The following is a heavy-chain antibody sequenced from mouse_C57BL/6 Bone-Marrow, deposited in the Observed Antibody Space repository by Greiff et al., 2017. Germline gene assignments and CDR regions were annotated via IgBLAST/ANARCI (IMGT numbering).Heavy chain of an antibody. CDR2: IYPGSGST. J-gene: IGHJ2*01. V-gene: IGHV1-55*01. D-gene: IGHD1-1*01. CDR1: GYTFTSYW. Sequence: QVQLQQPGAELVKPGASVKMSCKASGYTFTSYWITWVKQRPGQGLEWIGDIYPGSGSTNYNEKFKSKATLPVDTSSSTAYMQLSSLTSEDSAVYYCARVYYYGSSRDYWGQGTTLTVSS. CDR3: ARVYYYGSSRDY.